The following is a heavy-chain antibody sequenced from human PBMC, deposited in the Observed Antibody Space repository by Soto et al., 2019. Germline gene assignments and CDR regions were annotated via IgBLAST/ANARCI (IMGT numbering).Heavy chain of an antibody. Sequence: PGGSLRLSCAASGFVFTKFAMSWVRQTPGKGLEWVSGISGSGDNTHYADSVKGRFTISRDNSKNTLYLQLSSLRAEDTALYHCAKRSHFDFWSGPFDPWGPGTLVTVSS. CDR1: GFVFTKFA. V-gene: IGHV3-23*01. CDR2: ISGSGDNT. J-gene: IGHJ5*02. CDR3: AKRSHFDFWSGPFDP. D-gene: IGHD3-3*01.